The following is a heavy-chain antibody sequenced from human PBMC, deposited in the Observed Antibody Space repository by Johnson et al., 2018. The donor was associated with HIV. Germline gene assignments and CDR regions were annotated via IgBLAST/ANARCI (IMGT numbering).Heavy chain of an antibody. J-gene: IGHJ3*02. CDR1: GFTFSSYG. D-gene: IGHD6-19*01. CDR2: IRYDGSNK. CDR3: AKDYAVRMRANAFDI. Sequence: QVQVVESGGGVVQPGGSLRLSCAASGFTFSSYGMHWVRQAPGKGLEWVAFIRYDGSNKYYADSVKGRFTISRDNSKNTLYLQMNSLRAEDTAVYYCAKDYAVRMRANAFDIWGQGTMVTVSS. V-gene: IGHV3-30*02.